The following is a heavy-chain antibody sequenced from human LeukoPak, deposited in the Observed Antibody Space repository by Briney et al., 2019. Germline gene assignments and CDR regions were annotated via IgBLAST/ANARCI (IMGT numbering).Heavy chain of an antibody. CDR1: RFTFSTYG. J-gene: IGHJ4*02. CDR2: IRYDGNNK. CDR3: AKEIWPTVTIPGRTYFDY. Sequence: GGPLRLSCATSRFTFSTYGMHWVRQAPGKGLEWVAFIRYDGNNKYYADSVKGRFTISRDNSRNTLFLQMNMLRAEDTAVYYCAKEIWPTVTIPGRTYFDYWGQGTLVTVSS. V-gene: IGHV3-30*02. D-gene: IGHD4-17*01.